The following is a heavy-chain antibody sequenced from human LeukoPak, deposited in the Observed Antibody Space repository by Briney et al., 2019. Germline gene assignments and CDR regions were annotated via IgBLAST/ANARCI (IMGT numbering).Heavy chain of an antibody. Sequence: PGGSLRLSCAGSGFTFSSYAMTWVRQAPGTGLEWVSSISRSDGTTYYADSVKGRFTISRDNSKNTLYLQMNSLSAADTAIYYCAKDQATGAADYYFDYWGQGTLVTVSS. CDR1: GFTFSSYA. CDR2: ISRSDGTT. D-gene: IGHD6-13*01. CDR3: AKDQATGAADYYFDY. J-gene: IGHJ4*02. V-gene: IGHV3-23*01.